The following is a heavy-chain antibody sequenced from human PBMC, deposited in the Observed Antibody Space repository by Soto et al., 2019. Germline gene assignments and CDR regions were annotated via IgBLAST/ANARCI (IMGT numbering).Heavy chain of an antibody. CDR3: ARRRPTGYYNY. Sequence: QVQLVESGGDLVKPGGSLRLSCAASGFPFSDYYMSWIRQAQGKGLEWVSSIGGSSSYTNNADSVKGRFTISRDNAKNSLYLQMNSLRAENTAVYYCARRRPTGYYNYWGQGTLVTVSA. CDR1: GFPFSDYY. J-gene: IGHJ4*02. V-gene: IGHV3-11*05. D-gene: IGHD3-9*01. CDR2: IGGSSSYT.